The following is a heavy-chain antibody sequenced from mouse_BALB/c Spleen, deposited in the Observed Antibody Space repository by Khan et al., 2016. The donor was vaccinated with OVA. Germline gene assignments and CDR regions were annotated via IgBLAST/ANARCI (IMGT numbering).Heavy chain of an antibody. CDR1: GYTFKNHG. CDR2: INTYTGEP. J-gene: IGHJ4*01. Sequence: QIQLVQSGPELKKPGETVKISCKASGYTFKNHGMNWVKQAPGKGLKWMGWINTYTGEPTYVEDFKGRFAFSLDTSASTAYLQINNLKNEDTATYFCAKPPFFSYVRVYWGQGTSVTVSS. V-gene: IGHV9-3-1*01. CDR3: AKPPFFSYVRVY.